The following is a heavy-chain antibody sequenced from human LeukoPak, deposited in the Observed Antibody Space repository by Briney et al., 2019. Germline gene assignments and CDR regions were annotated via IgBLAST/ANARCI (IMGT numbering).Heavy chain of an antibody. D-gene: IGHD5-24*01. V-gene: IGHV4-59*01. CDR1: GGSISSYY. Sequence: SETLSLTCTVSGGSISSYYWNWIREPPGKGLEWIGYIYYSGSTNYNPSLKSRVTISVDTSKNQFSLKLSSVTAADTAVYYCAGRLWRRDGYNLSAFDMWGQGTMVTVSS. J-gene: IGHJ3*02. CDR2: IYYSGST. CDR3: AGRLWRRDGYNLSAFDM.